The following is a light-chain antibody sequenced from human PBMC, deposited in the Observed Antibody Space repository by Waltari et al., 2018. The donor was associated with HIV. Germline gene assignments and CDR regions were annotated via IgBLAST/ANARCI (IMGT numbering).Light chain of an antibody. CDR3: QQYASSSFT. Sequence: VLTQSPGILSLSLGETAILSCRASQSISYNYLAWYQQKTGQAPRLLMYGVSTRATGIPERFSGSGSGTDFTLTISGLEPEDFAVYYCQQYASSSFTFGPGTKVEIK. CDR2: GVS. V-gene: IGKV3-20*01. J-gene: IGKJ3*01. CDR1: QSISYNY.